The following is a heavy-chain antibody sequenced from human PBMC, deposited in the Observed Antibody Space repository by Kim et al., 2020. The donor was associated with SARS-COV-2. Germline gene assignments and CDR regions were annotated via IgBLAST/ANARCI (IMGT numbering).Heavy chain of an antibody. V-gene: IGHV5-51*01. J-gene: IGHJ4*02. Sequence: RYSPSFQGQVTISADKSISTAYLQWSSLKASDTAMYYCARHVPQQLAPDYWGQGTLVTVSS. CDR3: ARHVPQQLAPDY. D-gene: IGHD6-13*01.